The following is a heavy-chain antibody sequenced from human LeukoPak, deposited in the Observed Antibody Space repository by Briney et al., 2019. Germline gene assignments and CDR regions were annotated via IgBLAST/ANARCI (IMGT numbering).Heavy chain of an antibody. Sequence: GESLKISCKGSGYSFATYWIGWVRQMPGKGLEWMGIIYPGDSDTRYSPSFQGQVTISADKSISTAYLQWSSLKASDTAMYYCARAYYYDSSGYLYYFDYWGQGTLVTVSS. V-gene: IGHV5-51*01. J-gene: IGHJ4*02. CDR2: IYPGDSDT. D-gene: IGHD3-22*01. CDR1: GYSFATYW. CDR3: ARAYYYDSSGYLYYFDY.